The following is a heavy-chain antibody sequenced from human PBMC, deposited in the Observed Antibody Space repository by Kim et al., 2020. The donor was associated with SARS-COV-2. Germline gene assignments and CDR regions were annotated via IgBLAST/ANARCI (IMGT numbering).Heavy chain of an antibody. V-gene: IGHV4-4*07. CDR3: VRSMRKSALTRYWFDP. CDR1: GASITTFS. J-gene: IGHJ5*02. CDR2: IYTTGTT. Sequence: SETLSLTCTVSGASITTFSWAWIRQSAGKGLEWIGHIYTTGTTTYNPSLTSRLTISRDTSKNQFSLKLTSVTAADTAIYYCVRSMRKSALTRYWFDPWGQGILVTVSS. D-gene: IGHD2-8*01.